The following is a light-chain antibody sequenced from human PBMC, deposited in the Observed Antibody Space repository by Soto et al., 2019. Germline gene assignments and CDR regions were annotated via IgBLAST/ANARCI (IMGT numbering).Light chain of an antibody. CDR2: GAS. Sequence: EIVLTQSLSTLSLSPGDRATLSCRASQSISRYLAWYQQRPGQAPRLIIHGASSRATGIPDRFSGSGSGTDFTLTISRLEPEDFAVYYCQQYGSSPWPFGQGTNVDI. CDR3: QQYGSSPWP. CDR1: QSISRY. J-gene: IGKJ1*01. V-gene: IGKV3-20*01.